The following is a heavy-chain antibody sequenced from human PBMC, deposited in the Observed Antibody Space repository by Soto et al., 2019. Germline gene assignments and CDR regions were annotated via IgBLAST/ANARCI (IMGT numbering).Heavy chain of an antibody. CDR2: INHSGST. CDR3: ARGGGLGYFRRNAGGYYYYGMDF. D-gene: IGHD3-16*01. J-gene: IGHJ6*02. CDR1: GGSFSGYY. V-gene: IGHV4-34*01. Sequence: SETLSLTCAVYGGSFSGYYWSWIRQPPGKGLEWIGEINHSGSTNYNPSLKSRVTISVDTSKNQFSLKLSSVTAADTAVYYCARGGGLGYFRRNAGGYYYYGMDFWGQGTTVTVSS.